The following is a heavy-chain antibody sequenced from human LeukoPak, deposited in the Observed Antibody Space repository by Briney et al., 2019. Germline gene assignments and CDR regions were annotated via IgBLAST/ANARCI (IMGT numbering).Heavy chain of an antibody. Sequence: ASVKVSCKASGYTFTSYGISWVRQAPGQGLEWMGWISAYNGNTNYAQKLQGRVTMTTDTSTSTAYMELRSLRSDDTAVYYCARDRRYDFWSGYYLFDYRGQGTLVTASS. V-gene: IGHV1-18*01. CDR3: ARDRRYDFWSGYYLFDY. D-gene: IGHD3-3*01. J-gene: IGHJ4*02. CDR1: GYTFTSYG. CDR2: ISAYNGNT.